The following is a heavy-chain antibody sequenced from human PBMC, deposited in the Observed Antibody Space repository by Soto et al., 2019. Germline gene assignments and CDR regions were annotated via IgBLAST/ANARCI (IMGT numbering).Heavy chain of an antibody. D-gene: IGHD3-16*01. J-gene: IGHJ4*02. V-gene: IGHV3-23*01. CDR2: ISGSGGRS. Sequence: EVQLFDSGGGLVQPGGSLRLSCAASGFTFSNYAMTWVRQGPGKGLEWVSGISGSGGRSYYADSVKGRFTISRDNSKSTLYLQMNSLRAEDTAVYYCAKAYFVWSSEQPYYFDYWGKGTLVTVSS. CDR3: AKAYFVWSSEQPYYFDY. CDR1: GFTFSNYA.